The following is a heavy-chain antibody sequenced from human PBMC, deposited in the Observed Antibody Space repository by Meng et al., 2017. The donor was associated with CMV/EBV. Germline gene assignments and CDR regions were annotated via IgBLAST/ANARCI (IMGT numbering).Heavy chain of an antibody. J-gene: IGHJ6*02. CDR1: GFTVSSNY. CDR3: ARAVGRAALTYYYGMDV. CDR2: IYSGGST. D-gene: IGHD6-6*01. Sequence: GESLKISCAASGFTVSSNYMSWVRQAPGKGLEWVSVIYSGGSTYYADSVKGRFTISRDNSKNTLYLQMNSLRAEDTAVYYCARAVGRAALTYYYGMDVLGQGTTVTVSS. V-gene: IGHV3-53*01.